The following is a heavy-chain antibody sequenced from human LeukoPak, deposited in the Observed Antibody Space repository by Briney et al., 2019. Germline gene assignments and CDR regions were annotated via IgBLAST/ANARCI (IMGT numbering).Heavy chain of an antibody. J-gene: IGHJ4*02. D-gene: IGHD5/OR15-5a*01. CDR3: ARDRGLRSLDY. Sequence: GGSLRLSCAASGFTVSSNYMSWVRQAPGKGLEWVSVIYSGGSTYYADSVKGRFTISRDNSKNTLYLQMNSLRAEDTAVYYCARDRGLRSLDYWGRGTLVTVSS. V-gene: IGHV3-66*01. CDR1: GFTVSSNY. CDR2: IYSGGST.